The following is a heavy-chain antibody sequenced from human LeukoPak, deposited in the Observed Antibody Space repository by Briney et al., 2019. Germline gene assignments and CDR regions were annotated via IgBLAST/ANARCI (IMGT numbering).Heavy chain of an antibody. J-gene: IGHJ4*02. CDR3: SRSQFDY. CDR2: ISGDGTIK. V-gene: IGHV3-74*03. CDR1: GFPFSSYW. Sequence: GGSLRLSCEPSGFPFSSYWMLWVRQAPGKGLVWVSRISGDGTIKTYADFVRGRFTISRDNTKNILYLQMNSLKVEDTAIYYCSRSQFDYWGQGVLVTVSS.